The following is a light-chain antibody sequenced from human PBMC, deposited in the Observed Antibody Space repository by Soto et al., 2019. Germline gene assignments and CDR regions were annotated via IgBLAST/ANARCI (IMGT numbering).Light chain of an antibody. CDR1: QGIRSA. J-gene: IGKJ1*01. Sequence: AIQLTQSPSSLSASVGDRVTITCRASQGIRSALGWYQQKPGKVPKLLIYAASTLQSGVPSRFSGSGSGTDFTLTISSLQHQDFGTYYCLLDLSYFWALGQGTKVDIK. V-gene: IGKV1-6*01. CDR2: AAS. CDR3: LLDLSYFWA.